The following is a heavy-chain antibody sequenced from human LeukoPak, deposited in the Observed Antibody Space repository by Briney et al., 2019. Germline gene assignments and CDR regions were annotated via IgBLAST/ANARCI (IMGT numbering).Heavy chain of an antibody. CDR3: AKKVRGIPHWYNDY. V-gene: IGHV3-23*01. J-gene: IGHJ4*02. CDR2: ISGSGGST. D-gene: IGHD1-1*01. Sequence: PGGSLRLSCAASGFTFSSYAMSWVRQAPGKGLEWVSAISGSGGSTYYADSVKGRFTISRDNSKNTLYLQMNSLRAEDTAVYYCAKKVRGIPHWYNDYWGQGTLVTVSS. CDR1: GFTFSSYA.